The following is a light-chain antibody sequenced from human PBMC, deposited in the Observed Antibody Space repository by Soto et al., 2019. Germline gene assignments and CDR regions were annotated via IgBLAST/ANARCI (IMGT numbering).Light chain of an antibody. Sequence: QSVLTQPPSASGTPGQRVTISCSGSSSNIGSNTVNWYQQLPGTAPKLLIYSNNQRPSGVPDRFSGSKSGTSASLAISGLQSEDEADYYCAAGDDTLNGYVFGTGPKVTVL. CDR1: SSNIGSNT. CDR3: AAGDDTLNGYV. CDR2: SNN. V-gene: IGLV1-44*01. J-gene: IGLJ1*01.